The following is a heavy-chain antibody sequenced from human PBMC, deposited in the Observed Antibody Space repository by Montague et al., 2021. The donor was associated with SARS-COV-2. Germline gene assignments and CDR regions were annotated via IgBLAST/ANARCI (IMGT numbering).Heavy chain of an antibody. D-gene: IGHD2-21*01. V-gene: IGHV4-59*01. CDR2: MHSTGST. CDR1: GGSINNYF. J-gene: IGHJ4*02. CDR3: ARLRGGTPGEH. Sequence: SETLSLTCSVSGGSINNYFWGWIRQSPGKGLEWVGYMHSTGSTAYNPSLKSRVIISVDTSKTQISLKLSSVSAADTALYYCARLRGGTPGEHWGQGALVTVSS.